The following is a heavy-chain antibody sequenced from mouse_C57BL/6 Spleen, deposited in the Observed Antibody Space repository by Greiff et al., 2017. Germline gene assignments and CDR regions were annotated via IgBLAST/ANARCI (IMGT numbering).Heavy chain of an antibody. CDR1: GYTFTSYT. CDR3: ARRDGYAWYFDV. V-gene: IGHV1-4*01. J-gene: IGHJ1*03. Sequence: VMLVEPGAELARPGASVKMSCKASGYTFTSYTMHWVKQRPGQGLEWIGSINPSSGYTKYNQKFKDKATLTADKSSSTAYMQLSSLTSEDAAVYYCARRDGYAWYFDVWGTGTTVTVSS. D-gene: IGHD2-2*01. CDR2: INPSSGYT.